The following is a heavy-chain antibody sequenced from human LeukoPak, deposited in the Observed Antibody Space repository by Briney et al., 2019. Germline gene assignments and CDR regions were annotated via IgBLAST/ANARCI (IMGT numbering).Heavy chain of an antibody. D-gene: IGHD6-19*01. CDR2: INADGSTT. J-gene: IGHJ4*02. V-gene: IGHV3-74*01. CDR3: ANGYSSGGGFDY. Sequence: PGGSLRLSCAASGFTFRGYWMHWVRQAPGKGLVWVSRINADGSTTSYADAVKGRFTISRDNSKNTLYLQMNSLRADDTAVYYCANGYSSGGGFDYWGQGTLVTVSS. CDR1: GFTFRGYW.